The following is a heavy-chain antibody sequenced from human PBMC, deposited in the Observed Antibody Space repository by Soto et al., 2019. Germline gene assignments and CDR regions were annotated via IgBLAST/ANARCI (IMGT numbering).Heavy chain of an antibody. J-gene: IGHJ6*02. V-gene: IGHV5-51*01. D-gene: IGHD3-16*01. CDR1: GYSFTSYW. CDR3: VRHYARVEVGSSCNGLDI. CDR2: IYPGDSDT. Sequence: PGKSLKISCKGSGYSFTSYWIGWVRQMPGKGLEWMGIIYPGDSDTRYSPSFQGQVTISADKSISTAYLQWSSLKASDTAMYYFVRHYARVEVGSSCNGLDIWGQGTTVTASS.